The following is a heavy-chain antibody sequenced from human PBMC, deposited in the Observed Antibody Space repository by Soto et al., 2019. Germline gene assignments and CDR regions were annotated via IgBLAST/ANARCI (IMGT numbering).Heavy chain of an antibody. D-gene: IGHD6-19*01. V-gene: IGHV3-9*01. J-gene: IGHJ6*02. CDR2: ISWNSGSI. CDR3: AKDKGLIPSGMDV. CDR1: GFTFDDYA. Sequence: GGSLRLSCAASGFTFDDYAMHWVRQAPGKGLEWVSGISWNSGSIGYADSVKGRFTISRDNAKNSLYLQTNSLRAEDTALYYCAKDKGLIPSGMDVWGQGTTVTVSS.